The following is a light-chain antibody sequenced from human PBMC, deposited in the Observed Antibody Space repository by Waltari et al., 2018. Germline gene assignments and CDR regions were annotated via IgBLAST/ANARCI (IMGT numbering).Light chain of an antibody. CDR1: SRAVGGNPY. V-gene: IGLV2-14*01. CDR2: DVT. J-gene: IGLJ1*01. CDR3: SSYTSSSTLYV. Sequence: QSALTQPASVSGSPGQSITIPCHGTSRAVGGNPYVSWYQQHPGKAPKLMIYDVTQRPSGVSNRFSGSKSGNTASLTISGLQSEDEADYYCSSYTSSSTLYVFGTGTKVTVL.